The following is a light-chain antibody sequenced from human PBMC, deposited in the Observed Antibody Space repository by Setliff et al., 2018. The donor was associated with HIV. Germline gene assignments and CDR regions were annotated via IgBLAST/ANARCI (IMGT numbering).Light chain of an antibody. V-gene: IGLV2-14*01. Sequence: QSALTQSASVSGSPGQSITISRTGTSSDIGDYNFVSWYQQHPGKAPKLMIYDVSKRPSGVSNRFSGSKSGSTASLTISGLQAEDEGDYYCSSYTTTITPYVFGTGTKVTVL. J-gene: IGLJ1*01. CDR3: SSYTTTITPYV. CDR1: SSDIGDYNF. CDR2: DVS.